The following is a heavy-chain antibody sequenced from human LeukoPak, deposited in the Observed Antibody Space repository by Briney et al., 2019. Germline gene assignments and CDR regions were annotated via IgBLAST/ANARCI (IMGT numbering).Heavy chain of an antibody. Sequence: GGSLRLSCAASGFTFSDYYMSWIRQAPGKGLEWVSYISSSGSTMYYADSVKGRFTISRDNAKNPLYLQMNSLRAEDTAVYYCARAEVGASFLFWFDPWGQGTLVTVSS. CDR2: ISSSGSTM. V-gene: IGHV3-11*01. CDR1: GFTFSDYY. CDR3: ARAEVGASFLFWFDP. J-gene: IGHJ5*02. D-gene: IGHD1-26*01.